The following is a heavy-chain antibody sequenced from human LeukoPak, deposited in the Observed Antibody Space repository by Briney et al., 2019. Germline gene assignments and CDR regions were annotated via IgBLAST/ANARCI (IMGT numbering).Heavy chain of an antibody. CDR3: ARRDWVSGAVRAFDI. Sequence: GGSLRLSCVGSGFMFSDYYMSWIHQAPGKGLEWVSYISNDSVDKYYVDSVRGRFTISRDNAKKSMYLQMSGLRVEDTAVYYCARRDWVSGAVRAFDIWGQGTMVTVSP. CDR2: ISNDSVDK. V-gene: IGHV3-11*04. J-gene: IGHJ3*02. CDR1: GFMFSDYY. D-gene: IGHD3-3*01.